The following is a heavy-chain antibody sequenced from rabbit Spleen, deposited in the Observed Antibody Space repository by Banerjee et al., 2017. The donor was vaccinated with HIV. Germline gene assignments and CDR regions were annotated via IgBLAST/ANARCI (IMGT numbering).Heavy chain of an antibody. CDR2: IYGAGSGDT. CDR3: AKYVARSFNL. D-gene: IGHD6-1*01. J-gene: IGHJ4*01. CDR1: GFSFSSRYY. Sequence: QSLEESGGDLVKPGASLTLTCTASGFSFSSRYYLCWVRQAPGKGLEWIACIYGAGSGDTKYASWAKGRFTISKASSTTVTLQMTSLTAADTATYFCAKYVARSFNLWGPGTLVTVS. V-gene: IGHV1S40*01.